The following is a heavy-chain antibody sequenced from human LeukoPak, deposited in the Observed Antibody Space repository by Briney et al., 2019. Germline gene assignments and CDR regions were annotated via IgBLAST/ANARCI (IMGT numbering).Heavy chain of an antibody. CDR3: ARELSSSWLDY. CDR2: IIPILGIA. CDR1: GGTFSSYA. Sequence: SVKVSCKASGGTFSSYAISWVRQAPGRGLEWMGRIIPILGIANYAQKFQGRVTITADKSTSTAYMELSSLRSEDTAVYYCARELSSSWLDYWGQGTLVTVSS. J-gene: IGHJ4*02. D-gene: IGHD6-13*01. V-gene: IGHV1-69*04.